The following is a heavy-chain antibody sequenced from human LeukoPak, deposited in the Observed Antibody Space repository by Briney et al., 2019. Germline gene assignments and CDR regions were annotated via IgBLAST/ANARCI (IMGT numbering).Heavy chain of an antibody. D-gene: IGHD2-8*02. CDR2: ISGSGGNT. CDR3: AKGGRDTGGNWFDP. V-gene: IGHV3-23*01. CDR1: GFTFSSYA. J-gene: IGHJ5*02. Sequence: PGRSLRLSCAASGFTFSSYAMHWVRQAPGKGLEWVSGISGSGGNTYYADSVKGRFTISRDNSKKTLHLQMNSLRAEDTAVYYCAKGGRDTGGNWFDPWGQGTLVTVSS.